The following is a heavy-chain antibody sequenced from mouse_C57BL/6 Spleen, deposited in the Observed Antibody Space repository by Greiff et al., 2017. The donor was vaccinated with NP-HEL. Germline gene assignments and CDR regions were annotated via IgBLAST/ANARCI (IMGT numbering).Heavy chain of an antibody. J-gene: IGHJ4*01. D-gene: IGHD3-2*02. CDR1: GYAFSSYW. CDR3: ARGIDSSGYDAMDY. V-gene: IGHV1-80*01. CDR2: IYPGDGDT. Sequence: ESGAVLVKPGASVKISCKASGYAFSSYWMNWVKQRPGKGLEWIGHIYPGDGDTNYNGKFKGKATLTADKSSSTAYMQLSSLTSEDSAVYFCARGIDSSGYDAMDYWGQGTSVTVSS.